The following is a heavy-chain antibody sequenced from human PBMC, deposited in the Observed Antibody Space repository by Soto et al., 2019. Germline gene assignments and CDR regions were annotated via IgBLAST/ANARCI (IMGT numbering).Heavy chain of an antibody. CDR2: IVPMFGTS. CDR3: NRGTEYDFWSGYL. J-gene: IGHJ4*02. D-gene: IGHD3-3*01. Sequence: QARLVQSGAEVRKPGSSVKVSCKVTGCTSTRDAINWLRQAHGQGFEWMGGIVPMFGTSKYAQKFQGSVKITADTSTNIAYMELRSLRSEDTAVYYCNRGTEYDFWSGYLWGQGTLVSVSS. CDR1: GCTSTRDA. V-gene: IGHV1-69*06.